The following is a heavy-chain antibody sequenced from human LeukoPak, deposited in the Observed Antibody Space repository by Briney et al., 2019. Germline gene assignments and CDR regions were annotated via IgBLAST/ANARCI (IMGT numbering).Heavy chain of an antibody. CDR3: ARDGSYGSGGSCADDAFDI. V-gene: IGHV1-46*01. CDR1: GYTFTSYY. J-gene: IGHJ3*02. D-gene: IGHD2-15*01. Sequence: ASVKVSCKASGYTFTSYYMHWVRQAPGQGLEWMGIMNPSGDTTIYAQKFQGRLTMTRDMSTSTVYMELSSLTSEDTAVYYCARDGSYGSGGSCADDAFDIWGQGTMVTVSS. CDR2: MNPSGDTT.